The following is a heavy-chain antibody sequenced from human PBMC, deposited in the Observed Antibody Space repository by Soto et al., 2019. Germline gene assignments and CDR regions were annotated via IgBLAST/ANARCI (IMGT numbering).Heavy chain of an antibody. CDR3: ARGSYNSNFAY. D-gene: IGHD6-13*01. CDR1: GDSISSDNW. CDR2: VYHRGGT. J-gene: IGHJ4*02. Sequence: QVQLQESGPGLVTPSETLSLTFAVSGDSISSDNWWSWVRQPPGKGLEWIGEVYHRGGTNYNPSLERRVTVSVDKSKNQFPLHLRFVTAADTAMYYWARGSYNSNFAYWGQGTLVTVSS. V-gene: IGHV4-4*02.